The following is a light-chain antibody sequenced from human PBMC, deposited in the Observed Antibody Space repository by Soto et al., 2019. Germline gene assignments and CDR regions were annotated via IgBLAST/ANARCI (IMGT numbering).Light chain of an antibody. CDR3: QQYSNWPRT. J-gene: IGKJ1*01. CDR1: QSISSN. Sequence: VMTQSPGTLSVSPGERATLSCRASQSISSNLAWYQQKPGQAPRRLIYGASTRATDIPARFSGSGSGTEFTLTISSLQSEDFAVYYCQQYSNWPRTFGQGTKVDIK. V-gene: IGKV3-15*01. CDR2: GAS.